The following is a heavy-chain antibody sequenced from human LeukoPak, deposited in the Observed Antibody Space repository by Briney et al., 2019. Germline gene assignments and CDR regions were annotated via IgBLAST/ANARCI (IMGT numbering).Heavy chain of an antibody. D-gene: IGHD3-10*01. Sequence: WASVKVSCKASGYTFTGYYMHWVRQAPGQGLEWMGWINPNSGGTNYAQTFQGRVTMTRDTSIRTAYMELSRLRSDGTAVYYWARSGMVRGVNDAFDIWGQGTMVTVSS. CDR1: GYTFTGYY. CDR2: INPNSGGT. V-gene: IGHV1-2*02. J-gene: IGHJ3*02. CDR3: ARSGMVRGVNDAFDI.